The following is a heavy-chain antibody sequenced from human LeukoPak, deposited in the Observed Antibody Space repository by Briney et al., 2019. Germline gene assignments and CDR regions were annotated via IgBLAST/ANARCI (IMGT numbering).Heavy chain of an antibody. V-gene: IGHV4-34*01. CDR3: ARVLRWEVVVAATYGWFDP. J-gene: IGHJ5*02. D-gene: IGHD2-15*01. CDR1: GGSFSGYY. CDR2: INHSGST. Sequence: PSETLSLTCAVYGGSFSGYYWSWIRQPSGKGLEWIGEINHSGSTNYNPSLKSRVTISVDTSKNQFSLKLSSVTAADTAVYYCARVLRWEVVVAATYGWFDPWGQGTLVTVSS.